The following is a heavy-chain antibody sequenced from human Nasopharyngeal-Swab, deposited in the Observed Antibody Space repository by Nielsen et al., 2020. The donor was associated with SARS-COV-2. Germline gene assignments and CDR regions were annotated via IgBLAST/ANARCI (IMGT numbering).Heavy chain of an antibody. D-gene: IGHD2-2*01. CDR3: ASPGGIYCSSTSCYSDYYYYYGMDV. J-gene: IGHJ6*02. CDR2: ISAYNGNT. V-gene: IGHV1-18*01. Sequence: ASVKVSCKASGYTFTSYGISWVRQAPGQGLEWMGWISAYNGNTNYAQKLQGRATMTTDTSTSTAYMELRSLRSDDTAVYYCASPGGIYCSSTSCYSDYYYYYGMDVWGQGTTVTVSS. CDR1: GYTFTSYG.